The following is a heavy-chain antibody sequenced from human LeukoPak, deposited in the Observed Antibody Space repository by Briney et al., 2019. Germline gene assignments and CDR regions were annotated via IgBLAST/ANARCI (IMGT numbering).Heavy chain of an antibody. V-gene: IGHV4-34*01. D-gene: IGHD3-22*01. J-gene: IGHJ6*04. CDR2: INHSGST. CDR3: ARDRYYYDSSGYIRMDV. CDR1: GGSFSGYY. Sequence: PSETLSLTCAVYGGSFSGYYWSWIRQPPGKGLEWIGEINHSGSTNYNPSLKSRVTMSVDTSKNQFSLKPNSVTAADTAVYYCARDRYYYDSSGYIRMDVWGKGTTVTISS.